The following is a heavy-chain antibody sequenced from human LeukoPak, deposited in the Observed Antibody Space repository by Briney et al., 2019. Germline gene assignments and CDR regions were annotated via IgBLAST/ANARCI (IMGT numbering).Heavy chain of an antibody. CDR1: GYSFTSYW. CDR3: ARGSGYDFGSGSYYPSLFDY. CDR2: IYPGDSET. Sequence: KDGESLKISCQGSGYSFTSYWIGWVRQMPGKGLEWMGIIYPGDSETRYRPSFQGQVTISADKSISTAYLQWSSLRASDSAMYYCARGSGYDFGSGSYYPSLFDYWGQGTLVTVSS. D-gene: IGHD3-10*01. V-gene: IGHV5-51*01. J-gene: IGHJ4*02.